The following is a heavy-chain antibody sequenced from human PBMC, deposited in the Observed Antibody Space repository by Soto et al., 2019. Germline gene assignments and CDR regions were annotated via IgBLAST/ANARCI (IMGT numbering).Heavy chain of an antibody. Sequence: GASVKVSCKASGYTFTSYYVHWVRQAPGQGLEWMGVINPSGGSTDYAQKFKGRVTMTRDTSPTTVYMELSSLRSEDTAMYYCARQNGDSPFDYWGQGTLVTVS. V-gene: IGHV1-46*01. D-gene: IGHD4-17*01. J-gene: IGHJ4*02. CDR1: GYTFTSYY. CDR2: INPSGGST. CDR3: ARQNGDSPFDY.